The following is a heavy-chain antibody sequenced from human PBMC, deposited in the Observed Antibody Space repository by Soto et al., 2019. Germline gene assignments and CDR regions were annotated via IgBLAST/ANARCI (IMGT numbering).Heavy chain of an antibody. D-gene: IGHD3-22*01. CDR3: STAMTNYYYYYGMDV. V-gene: IGHV3-53*01. Sequence: LRLSCAASGFTVSSNYMNWVRQAPGKGPEWVSVIYSGGSTYYADSVKGRFTIFRDNSKNTPHLQMNSLRAEDTAVYYCSTAMTNYYYYYGMDVWGQGTTVTVSS. J-gene: IGHJ6*02. CDR2: IYSGGST. CDR1: GFTVSSNY.